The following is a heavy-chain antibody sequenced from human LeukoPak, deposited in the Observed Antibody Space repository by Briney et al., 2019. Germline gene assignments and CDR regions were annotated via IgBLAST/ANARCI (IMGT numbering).Heavy chain of an antibody. D-gene: IGHD2-15*01. CDR3: ADIGSDGGKTS. V-gene: IGHV3-72*01. CDR1: GFTVSDHY. Sequence: PGGSLRLSCVASGFTVSDHYLDWVRQAPGKGLEWVGLIRKKRDRYTTEYAASVKGRFTISRDDSTNSVYLQMSSLKSEDTAVYYCADIGSDGGKTSWGEGTVVTVSS. CDR2: IRKKRDRYTT. J-gene: IGHJ1*01.